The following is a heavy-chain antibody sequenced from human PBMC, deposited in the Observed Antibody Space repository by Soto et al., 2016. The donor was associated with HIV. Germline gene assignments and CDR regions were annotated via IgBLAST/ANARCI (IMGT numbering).Heavy chain of an antibody. J-gene: IGHJ3*02. Sequence: QVQLQESGPGLVKPSETLSLTCAVSNYAISSGYYWGWIRQPPGKGLEWIGEINHSGSINYNPPLQSRVTISADTSKNQFSLKLSSVTAADTAVYYCARREWELDAFDYLGPRGQWSP. CDR1: NYAISSGYY. V-gene: IGHV4-38-2*01. CDR2: INHSGSI. CDR3: ARREWELDAFDY. D-gene: IGHD1-26*01.